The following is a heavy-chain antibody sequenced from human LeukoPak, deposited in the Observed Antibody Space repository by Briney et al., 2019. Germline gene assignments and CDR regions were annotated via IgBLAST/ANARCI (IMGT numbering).Heavy chain of an antibody. V-gene: IGHV1-2*02. CDR1: GYTFTGYY. CDR2: INPNSGGT. J-gene: IGHJ6*03. CDR3: ARSLVRGVKGYMDV. D-gene: IGHD3-10*01. Sequence: ASVKVSCKASGYTFTGYYMHWVRQAPGQGLEWMGWINPNSGGTNYAQKFQGRVTMTRDTSISTAYMELSRLRSDDTAVYYCARSLVRGVKGYMDVWGKGTTVTVSS.